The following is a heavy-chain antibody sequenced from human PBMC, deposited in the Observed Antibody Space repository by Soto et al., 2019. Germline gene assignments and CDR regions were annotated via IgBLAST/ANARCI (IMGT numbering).Heavy chain of an antibody. CDR1: GDTFTTNS. J-gene: IGHJ4*02. D-gene: IGHD2-8*01. V-gene: IGHV1-69*06. Sequence: QVQLVQSVAEVKKPGSSVKVSCKASGDTFTTNSLNWVRQAPGQGLEWMGGIIPVVGTTKYAQKYQDRVTITGAKSTNTASMELSSLRSDDTAVYYCARGLLYATTYFDYWGQGTPVTVSS. CDR2: IIPVVGTT. CDR3: ARGLLYATTYFDY.